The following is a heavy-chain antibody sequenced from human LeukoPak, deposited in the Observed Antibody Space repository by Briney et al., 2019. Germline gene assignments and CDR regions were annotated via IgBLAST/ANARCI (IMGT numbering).Heavy chain of an antibody. V-gene: IGHV1-69*05. J-gene: IGHJ6*03. CDR2: IIPIFGTA. CDR1: GGTFSSYA. Sequence: GASVKVSCKASGGTFSSYAISWVRQAPGQGLEWMGRIIPIFGTANYGQKFQGRVTITTDESTSTAYMELSSLRSEDTAVYYCARAVLRFSKTYYYMDVWGKGTTVTVSS. CDR3: ARAVLRFSKTYYYMDV. D-gene: IGHD3-3*01.